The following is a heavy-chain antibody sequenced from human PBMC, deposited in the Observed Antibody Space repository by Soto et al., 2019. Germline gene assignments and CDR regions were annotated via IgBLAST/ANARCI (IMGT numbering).Heavy chain of an antibody. J-gene: IGHJ6*02. D-gene: IGHD3-10*01. CDR1: GGSFSNYA. CDR2: IIPMFGTT. V-gene: IGHV1-69*12. Sequence: QVQLVQSGAEVKKPGSSVKVSCKTSGGSFSNYAISWVRQAPGQGLEWMGGIIPMFGTTSYAQKFQGRVRITADESTSTAYMELSSLRSEDTAVYYCARGQRYGSGSYYTKDDMDVWGQGTTVTVSS. CDR3: ARGQRYGSGSYYTKDDMDV.